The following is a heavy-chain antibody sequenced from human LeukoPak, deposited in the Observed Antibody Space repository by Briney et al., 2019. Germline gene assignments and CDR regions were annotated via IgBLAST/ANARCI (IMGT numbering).Heavy chain of an antibody. V-gene: IGHV3-74*01. D-gene: IGHD5-18*01. J-gene: IGHJ4*02. CDR3: ANPRGYSYGLHFDY. CDR1: GSGFTFNNYW. CDR2: INADGSTT. Sequence: GGSLRLSCAASGSGFTFNNYWMHWVRQAPGKGLVWVSRINADGSTTSYADSVRGRFTISRDNAKNTLYLQMNSLRAEDTAVYYCANPRGYSYGLHFDYWGQGTLVTVSS.